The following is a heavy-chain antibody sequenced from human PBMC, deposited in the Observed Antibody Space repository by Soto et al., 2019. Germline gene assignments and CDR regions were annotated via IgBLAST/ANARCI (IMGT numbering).Heavy chain of an antibody. V-gene: IGHV1-2*04. CDR3: ARGKWAARPYFDY. J-gene: IGHJ4*02. Sequence: ASVKVSCKASGYTFTGYYMHWVRQAPGQGLEWMGWINPNSGGTNYAQKFQGWVTMTRDTSISTAYMELSRLRSDDTAVYYCARGKWAARPYFDYSGQGTLVTVSS. CDR2: INPNSGGT. D-gene: IGHD6-6*01. CDR1: GYTFTGYY.